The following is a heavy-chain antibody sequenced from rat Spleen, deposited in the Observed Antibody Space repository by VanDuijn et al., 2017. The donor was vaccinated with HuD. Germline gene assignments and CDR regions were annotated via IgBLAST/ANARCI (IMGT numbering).Heavy chain of an antibody. D-gene: IGHD1-11*01. Sequence: EVQLVESGGGLVRPGRSLKLSCAASGFTFSDYNMAWVRQAPKKGLEWVATISYDDSSTYYRDSVKGRLTISRDNAKSTLYLQMDSLRSEDTATYYCARPSTETYCFDYWGQGVMVTVSS. CDR1: GFTFSDYN. CDR3: ARPSTETYCFDY. J-gene: IGHJ2*01. V-gene: IGHV5-7*01. CDR2: ISYDDSST.